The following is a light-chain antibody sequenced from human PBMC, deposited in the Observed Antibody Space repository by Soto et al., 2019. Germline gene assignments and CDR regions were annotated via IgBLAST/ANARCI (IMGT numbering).Light chain of an antibody. CDR1: QSLVYSDGNTY. J-gene: IGKJ1*01. CDR3: KQGTVWPWT. CDR2: KVS. Sequence: DAVMTQSPLSLPVTLGQPASISCRSSQSLVYSDGNTYLNWFQQRPGQSPRRLLYKVSNRDSGVPDRLSGSGSGTDFTRKISRVEAEDVGVYYYKQGTVWPWTFGQGTKVEIK. V-gene: IGKV2-30*01.